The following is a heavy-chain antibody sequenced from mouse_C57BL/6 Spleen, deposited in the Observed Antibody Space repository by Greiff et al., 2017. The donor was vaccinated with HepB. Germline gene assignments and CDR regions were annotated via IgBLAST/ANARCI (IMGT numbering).Heavy chain of an antibody. Sequence: VQLQQPGAELVKPGASVKLSCKASGYTFTSYWMHWVKQRPGRGLEWIGRINPNSGGNKYNEKFKSKSTLTVDKPSSTADMQLSSRTSEDSAVYYCARNYYGSSWRYFDVWGTGTTVTVSS. J-gene: IGHJ1*03. V-gene: IGHV1-72*01. CDR1: GYTFTSYW. D-gene: IGHD1-1*01. CDR3: ARNYYGSSWRYFDV. CDR2: INPNSGGN.